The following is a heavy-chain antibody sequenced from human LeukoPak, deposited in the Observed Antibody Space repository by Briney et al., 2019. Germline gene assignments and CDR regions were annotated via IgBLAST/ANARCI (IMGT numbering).Heavy chain of an antibody. CDR2: INHSGST. J-gene: IGHJ5*02. CDR3: ARAARHFWSGYYTGANWFDP. CDR1: GGSFSGYY. Sequence: PSETLSLTCPVYGGSFSGYYWSWIRQPPGKGRDGIGEINHSGSTNYNPSLKSRVTISVDTSKNQFSLKLSSVTPADTGVYYCARAARHFWSGYYTGANWFDPWGQGTLVTVSS. D-gene: IGHD3-3*02. V-gene: IGHV4-34*01.